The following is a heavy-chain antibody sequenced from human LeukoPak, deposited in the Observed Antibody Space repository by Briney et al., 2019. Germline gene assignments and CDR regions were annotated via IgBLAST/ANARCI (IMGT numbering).Heavy chain of an antibody. V-gene: IGHV3-21*01. CDR3: LNGRNYYEECY. CDR2: ISSSSDYI. J-gene: IGHJ4*02. Sequence: GGSLRLSCAASGFTFSTYSMNWVRQAPGKGLEWVSCISSSSDYIHYADSVKGRFTISRDNAKNSLYLQMNSLRAEDTAVYYCLNGRNYYEECYWGQGTLVTVS. D-gene: IGHD3-22*01. CDR1: GFTFSTYS.